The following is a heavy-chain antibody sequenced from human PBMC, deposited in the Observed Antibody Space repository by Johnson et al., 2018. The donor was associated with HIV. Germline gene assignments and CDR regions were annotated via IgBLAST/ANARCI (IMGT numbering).Heavy chain of an antibody. CDR1: GFTFGSYG. V-gene: IGHV3-33*01. CDR2: IWYDGSHK. CDR3: ATFYYDNSNYFELASFFPGPTDL. J-gene: IGHJ3*01. Sequence: QVQLVESGGGVVQPGRSLRLSCAASGFTFGSYGMHWVRQAPGKGLEWVAVIWYDGSHKTYSDSVKGRFTISSDHSKNTLYLQMNSLTAEDTAVYYCATFYYDNSNYFELASFFPGPTDLWGQGTLVTVSS. D-gene: IGHD3-22*01.